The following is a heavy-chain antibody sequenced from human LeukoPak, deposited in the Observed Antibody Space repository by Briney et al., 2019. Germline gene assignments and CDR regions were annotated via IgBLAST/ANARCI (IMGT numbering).Heavy chain of an antibody. CDR2: IWYDGSNK. D-gene: IGHD6-13*01. CDR3: ARSWSRWHLRIAAAALGY. J-gene: IGHJ4*02. Sequence: GRSLRLSCAASGFTFSSYGMHWVRQAPGKGLEWVAVIWYDGSNKYYADSVKGRFTISRDNSKNTLYLQMNSLRAEDTAVYYCARSWSRWHLRIAAAALGYWGQGTLVTVSS. V-gene: IGHV3-33*01. CDR1: GFTFSSYG.